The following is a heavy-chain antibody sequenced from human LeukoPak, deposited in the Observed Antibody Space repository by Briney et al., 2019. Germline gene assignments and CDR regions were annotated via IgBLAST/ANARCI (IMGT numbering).Heavy chain of an antibody. J-gene: IGHJ4*02. V-gene: IGHV3-9*01. CDR3: ARGGSSWYSHFDY. CDR1: GFTFDDYG. Sequence: GGSLRLSCTGSGFTFDDYGMHWVRQAPGKGLEWVSGISWNSGSIAYVDSVKGRFTISRDNAKNSLYLQMNSLRAGDTAVYYCARGGSSWYSHFDYWGQGTLVTVSS. CDR2: ISWNSGSI. D-gene: IGHD6-13*01.